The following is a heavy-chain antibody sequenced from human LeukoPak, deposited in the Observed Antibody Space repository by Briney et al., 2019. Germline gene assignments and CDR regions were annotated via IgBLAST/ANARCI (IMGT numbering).Heavy chain of an antibody. CDR3: AKDLTPGYCSSTSCHYYGMDV. D-gene: IGHD2-2*01. CDR1: GFTFSSYS. CDR2: ISSSSSYI. Sequence: GGSLRLSCAASGFTFSSYSMNWVRQAPGKGLEWVSSISSSSSYIYYADSVKGRFTISRDNAKNSLYLQMNSLRAEDTALYYCAKDLTPGYCSSTSCHYYGMDVWGQGTTVTVSS. V-gene: IGHV3-21*04. J-gene: IGHJ6*02.